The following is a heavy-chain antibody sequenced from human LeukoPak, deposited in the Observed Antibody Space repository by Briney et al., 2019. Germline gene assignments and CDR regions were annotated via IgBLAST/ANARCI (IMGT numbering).Heavy chain of an antibody. CDR3: AKERRGDRYFDY. D-gene: IGHD7-27*01. Sequence: GGSLRLPCAASGSTFSSYAMSWVRQAPGKGLEWVSAISGSGGSTYYADSVKGRFIISRDNSKNTLYLQMNSLRAEDTAVYYCAKERRGDRYFDYWGQGTLVTVSS. V-gene: IGHV3-23*01. CDR2: ISGSGGST. CDR1: GSTFSSYA. J-gene: IGHJ4*02.